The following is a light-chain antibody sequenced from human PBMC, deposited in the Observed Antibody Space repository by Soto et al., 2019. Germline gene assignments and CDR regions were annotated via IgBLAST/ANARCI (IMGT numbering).Light chain of an antibody. CDR1: QSISSW. CDR2: KAS. Sequence: DIQMTQSPSTLSASVGDRVTITCRASQSISSWLAWYQQKPGKAPKLLIYKASSLEGGVPSRFSGSGSGTDFTLTNSSLQPDDFATYYCQQYHSYSLTFGGGTKVDLK. V-gene: IGKV1-5*03. J-gene: IGKJ4*01. CDR3: QQYHSYSLT.